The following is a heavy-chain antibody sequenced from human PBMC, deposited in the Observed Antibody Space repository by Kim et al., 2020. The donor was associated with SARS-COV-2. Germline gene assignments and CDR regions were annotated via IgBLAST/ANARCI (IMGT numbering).Heavy chain of an antibody. CDR3: AKFTATAGRPTYYFDF. J-gene: IGHJ4*02. D-gene: IGHD5-12*01. V-gene: IGHV3-48*03. Sequence: DSVEGRFTISRDNAKKSLFLQMNSLTAEDTAVYYCAKFTATAGRPTYYFDFWGRGSLVTVSS.